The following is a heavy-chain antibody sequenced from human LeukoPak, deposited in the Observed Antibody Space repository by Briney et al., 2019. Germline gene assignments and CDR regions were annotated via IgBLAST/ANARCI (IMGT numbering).Heavy chain of an antibody. CDR2: INPSGGST. J-gene: IGHJ4*02. CDR1: GYTFTSYY. CDR3: ARNVHSGFDY. V-gene: IGHV1-46*01. D-gene: IGHD3-10*01. Sequence: ASVKVSCTSSGYTFTSYYIHWVRQAPGQGLEWMGFINPSGGSTSYAQKFQGRVTMTRDMSTSTVYMELSSLRSEDTAVYYCARNVHSGFDYWGQGTLVTVSS.